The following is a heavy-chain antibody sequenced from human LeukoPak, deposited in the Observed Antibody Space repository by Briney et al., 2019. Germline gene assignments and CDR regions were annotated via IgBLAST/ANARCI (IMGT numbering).Heavy chain of an antibody. Sequence: SETLSLTCTVSGGSISSSSYYWGWIRQPPGKGLEWIGSIYYSGSTYYNPSLKSRVTISVDTSKNQFSLKLSSVTAADTAIYYCARDRGGAYTFDNWGQGALVTVSS. J-gene: IGHJ4*02. V-gene: IGHV4-39*07. CDR1: GGSISSSSYY. D-gene: IGHD2-21*01. CDR2: IYYSGST. CDR3: ARDRGGAYTFDN.